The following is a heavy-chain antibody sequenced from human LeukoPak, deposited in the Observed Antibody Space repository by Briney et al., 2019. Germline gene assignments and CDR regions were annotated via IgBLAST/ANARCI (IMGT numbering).Heavy chain of an antibody. CDR3: ARSYRRYGSGSYSHDYYYGMDV. J-gene: IGHJ6*02. Sequence: ASVKVSCKVSGYTLTELSMHWVRQAPGKGLEWMGRIIPIFGIANYAQKFQGRVTITADKSTSTAYMELSSLRSEDTAVYYCARSYRRYGSGSYSHDYYYGMDVWGQGTTVTVSS. D-gene: IGHD3-10*01. CDR1: GYTLTELS. V-gene: IGHV1-69*02. CDR2: IIPIFGIA.